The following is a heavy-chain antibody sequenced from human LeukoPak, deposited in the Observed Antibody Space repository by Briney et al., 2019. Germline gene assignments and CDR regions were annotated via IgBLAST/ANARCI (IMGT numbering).Heavy chain of an antibody. Sequence: GGSLRLSCAASGFTFSSYAMSWVRQAPGKGLEWVSGVGPSGARTYYADSVKGRFTVSRDNSKNMVFLQMNSLRAEDTAIYYCAKDDAYLQYDDWGQGTLVTVSS. D-gene: IGHD5-24*01. V-gene: IGHV3-23*01. J-gene: IGHJ4*02. CDR2: VGPSGART. CDR3: AKDDAYLQYDD. CDR1: GFTFSSYA.